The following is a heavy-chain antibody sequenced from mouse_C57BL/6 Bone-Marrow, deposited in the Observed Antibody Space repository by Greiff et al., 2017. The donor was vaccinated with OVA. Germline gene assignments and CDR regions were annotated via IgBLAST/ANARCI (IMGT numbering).Heavy chain of an antibody. V-gene: IGHV1-15*01. J-gene: IGHJ2*01. CDR1: GYTFTDYE. CDR2: IDPETGGT. CDR3: TRRDLLGDY. D-gene: IGHD2-1*01. Sequence: VQLQQSGAELVRPGASVTLSCKASGYTFTDYEMRWVKQTTVHGLEWIGAIDPETGGTAYNQKFKGKARLTADKSSSTAYMELRSLTSEDSAVYYGTRRDLLGDYWGQGTTLTVSS.